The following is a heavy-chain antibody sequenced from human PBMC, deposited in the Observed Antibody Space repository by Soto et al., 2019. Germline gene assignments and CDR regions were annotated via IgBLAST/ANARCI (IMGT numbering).Heavy chain of an antibody. J-gene: IGHJ4*02. Sequence: EVQLLESGGGLVQPGGSLRLSCAASRFSFETCAMSWVRQAPGKGLEWVLGISGSGGSTYYADSVKGRLTISRDNSKNTLYLEMNNLTAEDTAIYYCAKGKTSGWYYFDFWGQGTLVTVSS. CDR1: RFSFETCA. CDR3: AKGKTSGWYYFDF. V-gene: IGHV3-23*01. D-gene: IGHD6-19*01. CDR2: ISGSGGST.